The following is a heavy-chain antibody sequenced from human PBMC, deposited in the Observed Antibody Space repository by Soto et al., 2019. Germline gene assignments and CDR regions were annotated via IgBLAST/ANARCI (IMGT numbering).Heavy chain of an antibody. CDR1: GDSIRSYY. D-gene: IGHD1-20*01. V-gene: IGHV4-59*01. J-gene: IGHJ4*02. CDR2: VFHTGNT. Sequence: SETLSLTCSVSGDSIRSYYWTWIRQPPGKGLQWTGYVFHTGNTNYNPSLKSRVTISEDASKNQVSLRLTSVTAADTAVYFCAREQYNWKIWGQGTLVTVSS. CDR3: AREQYNWKI.